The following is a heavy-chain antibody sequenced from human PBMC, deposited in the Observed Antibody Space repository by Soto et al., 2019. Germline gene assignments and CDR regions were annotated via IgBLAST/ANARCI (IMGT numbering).Heavy chain of an antibody. CDR2: ISNSGST. CDR3: ATESGSTYGYFDH. J-gene: IGHJ4*02. CDR1: GGSVTGDEDY. V-gene: IGHV4-30-4*01. D-gene: IGHD5-18*01. Sequence: SETLSLTCTVSGGSVTGDEDYWTWIRQSPGKGLEWIGYISNSGSTGYNPSLKTRLSMSVDRSKNQFTLRLTSVTAADTAVYFCATESGSTYGYFDHWGQGTQVTVSS.